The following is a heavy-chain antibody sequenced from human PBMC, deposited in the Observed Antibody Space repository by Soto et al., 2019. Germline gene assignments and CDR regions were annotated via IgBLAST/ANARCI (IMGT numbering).Heavy chain of an antibody. D-gene: IGHD3-10*01. J-gene: IGHJ4*02. Sequence: PSETLSLTCTVSGGSISSYYWIWIRQPAGKGLEWIGRIYTSGSTNYNPYLKSRVTMSVDTSKNQFSLKLRSVTAADTAVYYCARDRYYGSGSSGVDYWGQGTLVTVSS. CDR1: GGSISSYY. V-gene: IGHV4-4*07. CDR3: ARDRYYGSGSSGVDY. CDR2: IYTSGST.